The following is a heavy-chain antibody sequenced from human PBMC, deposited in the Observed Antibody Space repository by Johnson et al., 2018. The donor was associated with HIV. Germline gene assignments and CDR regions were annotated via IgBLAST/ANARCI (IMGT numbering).Heavy chain of an antibody. D-gene: IGHD1-1*01. CDR2: ISGSGGST. Sequence: VQLVESGGGLVQPGGSLRLYCAASGFTFSSYAMTWVRQAPGKGLEWVLSISGSGGSTYYVDSVKGRFTISRDNSKNTLYLQMNSLRAEDTAVYYCAKDLYNWNLQKHAFDIWGQGTMVTVSS. CDR1: GFTFSSYA. V-gene: IGHV3-23*04. J-gene: IGHJ3*02. CDR3: AKDLYNWNLQKHAFDI.